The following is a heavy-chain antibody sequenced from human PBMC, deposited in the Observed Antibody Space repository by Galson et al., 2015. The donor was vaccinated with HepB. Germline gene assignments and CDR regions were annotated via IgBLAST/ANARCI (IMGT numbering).Heavy chain of an antibody. CDR3: AKDRRPYCGGDCYSCDY. CDR1: GFTFSSYG. Sequence: SLRLSCAASGFTFSSYGMHWVRQAPGKGLEWVAVISYDGSNKYYADSVKGRFTISRDNSKNTLYLQMNSLRAEDTAVYYCAKDRRPYCGGDCYSCDYWGQGTLVTVSS. V-gene: IGHV3-30*18. CDR2: ISYDGSNK. D-gene: IGHD2-21*02. J-gene: IGHJ4*02.